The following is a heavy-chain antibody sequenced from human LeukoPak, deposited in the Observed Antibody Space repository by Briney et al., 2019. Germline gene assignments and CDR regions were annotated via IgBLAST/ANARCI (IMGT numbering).Heavy chain of an antibody. D-gene: IGHD3-10*01. J-gene: IGHJ3*02. CDR2: IYHSGST. CDR3: ARQVYYGSGSYSNDAFDI. CDR1: GYSISSGYY. V-gene: IGHV4-38-2*01. Sequence: PSETLSLTCAVSGYSISSGYYWGWIRQPPGKGLEWIGSIYHSGSTYYNPSLKSRVTISVDTSKNRFSLKLSSVTAADTAVYYCARQVYYGSGSYSNDAFDIWGQGTMVTVSS.